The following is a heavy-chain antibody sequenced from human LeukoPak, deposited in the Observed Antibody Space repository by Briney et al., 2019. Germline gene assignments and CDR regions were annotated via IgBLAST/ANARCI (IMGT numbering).Heavy chain of an antibody. V-gene: IGHV4-34*01. CDR3: ARSVGYYDSSGYAPYYFDY. D-gene: IGHD3-22*01. CDR1: GGSFSGYY. Sequence: SETLSLTCAVYGGSFSGYYWSWIRQPPGKGLEWIGEINHSGSTNYNPSLKSRVTISVDTSKNQFSLKLSSVTAADTAVYYCARSVGYYDSSGYAPYYFDYWGQGTLVTVSS. J-gene: IGHJ4*02. CDR2: INHSGST.